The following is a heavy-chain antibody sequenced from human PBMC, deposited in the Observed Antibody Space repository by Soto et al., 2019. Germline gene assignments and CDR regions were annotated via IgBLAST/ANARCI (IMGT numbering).Heavy chain of an antibody. Sequence: GGSLRLSCAASGFTFSSYSMNWVRQAPGKGLEWVSSISSSSSYIYYADSVKGRFTISRDNAKNSLYLQTNSLRAEDTAVYYCSRYFARALYYMDVWGKGTTVTVSS. J-gene: IGHJ6*03. CDR1: GFTFSSYS. V-gene: IGHV3-21*01. D-gene: IGHD3-9*01. CDR3: SRYFARALYYMDV. CDR2: ISSSSSYI.